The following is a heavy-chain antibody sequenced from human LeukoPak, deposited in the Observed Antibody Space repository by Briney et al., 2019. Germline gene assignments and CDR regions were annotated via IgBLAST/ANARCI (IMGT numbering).Heavy chain of an antibody. CDR1: GFTFTIFG. CDR3: ARGLRYFDC. Sequence: GGSLRLSCAASGFTFTIFGLNWVRQAPGKGPEWVSYIDARSGITYYADSVQGRFTISRDDARESVFLQMDGLRVDDTAVYYCARGLRYFDCWGQGTLVTVSS. D-gene: IGHD3-9*01. V-gene: IGHV3-48*01. CDR2: IDARSGIT. J-gene: IGHJ4*02.